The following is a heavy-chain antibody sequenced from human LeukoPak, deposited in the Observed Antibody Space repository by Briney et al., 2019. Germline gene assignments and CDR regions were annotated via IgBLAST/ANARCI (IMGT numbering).Heavy chain of an antibody. CDR2: ISDSGGST. CDR1: GFTFSSYA. V-gene: IGHV3-23*01. CDR3: AKRTGGFDY. Sequence: GGSLRLSCAASGFTFSSYAMSWVRQAPGKGLEWVSTISDSGGSTYCADCVKGRFTISRDNSKNTLYLQVDTLRAEDTAVYYCAKRTGGFDYWGQGTLVTVSS. D-gene: IGHD1-14*01. J-gene: IGHJ4*02.